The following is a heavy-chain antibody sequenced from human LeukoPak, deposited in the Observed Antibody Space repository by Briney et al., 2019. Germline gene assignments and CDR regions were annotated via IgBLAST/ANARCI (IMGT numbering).Heavy chain of an antibody. CDR3: AKGPLGSGRDDLSEYYYYMDV. V-gene: IGHV3-30*18. CDR2: ISYDGSNK. Sequence: GRSLRLSCAASGFTFSSYGMHWVRQAPGKGLEWVAVISYDGSNKYYADSVKGRFTISRDNSKNTLYLQMNSLRAEDTAVYYCAKGPLGSGRDDLSEYYYYMDVWGKGTTVTISS. D-gene: IGHD3-10*01. J-gene: IGHJ6*03. CDR1: GFTFSSYG.